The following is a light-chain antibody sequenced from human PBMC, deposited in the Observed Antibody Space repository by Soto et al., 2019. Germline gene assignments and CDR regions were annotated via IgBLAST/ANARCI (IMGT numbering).Light chain of an antibody. CDR3: SSYTRISPPWV. V-gene: IGLV2-14*01. Sequence: QSALTQPASVSGSPGQSITISCTGTSSDVGGYNYVSWYQQHPGKAPKLMIYEVSNRPSGVSNRFSGSKSGNTASLTISGLQAEDEAYYYCSSYTRISPPWVFGGGTELTVL. CDR1: SSDVGGYNY. CDR2: EVS. J-gene: IGLJ3*02.